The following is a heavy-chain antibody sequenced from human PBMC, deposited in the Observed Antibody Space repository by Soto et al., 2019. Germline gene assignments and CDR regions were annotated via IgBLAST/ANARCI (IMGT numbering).Heavy chain of an antibody. CDR1: GYTFSNYG. CDR3: ARVGIDYGGPDYWYFDL. V-gene: IGHV1-18*01. D-gene: IGHD4-17*01. CDR2: ISAYNGNT. J-gene: IGHJ2*01. Sequence: ASVKVSCKASGYTFSNYGIHWVRQAPGQRLEWMGWISAYNGNTNYAQKLQGRVTMTTDTSTSTAYMELRSLRSDDTAVYYCARVGIDYGGPDYWYFDLWGRGTLVTVSS.